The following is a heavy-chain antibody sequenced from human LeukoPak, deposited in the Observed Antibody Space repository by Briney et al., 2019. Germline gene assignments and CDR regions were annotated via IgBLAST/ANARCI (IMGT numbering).Heavy chain of an antibody. V-gene: IGHV3-23*01. CDR1: GLTFSSAV. D-gene: IGHD2-21*01. CDR2: VSGNGDMT. Sequence: GGSLRLSCAASGLTFSSAVMAWVRQCPGKGLEWVASVSGNGDMTHYTDSEKGRFAISRDNSRNTLFLQLSGLTFDDTARYYCAKVDIVGSRKPGMDVWGQGTTVTVSS. J-gene: IGHJ6*02. CDR3: AKVDIVGSRKPGMDV.